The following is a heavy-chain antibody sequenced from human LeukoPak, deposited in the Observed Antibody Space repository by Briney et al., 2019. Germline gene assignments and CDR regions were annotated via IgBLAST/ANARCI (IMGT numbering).Heavy chain of an antibody. Sequence: PGGSLRLSCAASGFTFDDYAMHWVRQGPGKGLEWVSGISSNSGSLGYADSVKGRFTISRDNAKNSLYLQMNSLRAEDTALYYCARVYELREEDYYYYYMDVWGKGTTVTVSS. J-gene: IGHJ6*03. CDR1: GFTFDDYA. D-gene: IGHD5/OR15-5a*01. CDR3: ARVYELREEDYYYYYMDV. V-gene: IGHV3-9*01. CDR2: ISSNSGSL.